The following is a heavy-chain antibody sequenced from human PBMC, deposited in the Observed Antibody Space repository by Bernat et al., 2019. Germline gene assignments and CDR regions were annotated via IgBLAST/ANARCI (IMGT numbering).Heavy chain of an antibody. CDR1: GYSFTSYW. V-gene: IGHV5-51*03. J-gene: IGHJ3*02. D-gene: IGHD3-10*01. CDR2: IYPGDSDT. Sequence: EVQLVQSGAEVKKPGESLKISCKGSGYSFTSYWIGWVRQMPGKGLEWMGIIYPGDSDTRYSPSFQGKVTISADKSISTACLQWSSLKASDSAMYYWSRLGFFGVVDDNAFDIWGQGTMVTVSS. CDR3: SRLGFFGVVDDNAFDI.